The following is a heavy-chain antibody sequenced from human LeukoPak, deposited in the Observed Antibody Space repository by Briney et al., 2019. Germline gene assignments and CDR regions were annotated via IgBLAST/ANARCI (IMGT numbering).Heavy chain of an antibody. Sequence: SETLSLTCTVSGGSICSSGYYWGWSRQPPGKGLEWIGSIYYSGSTYYNPSLKSRVTISVDTSKNQFSLKLSSVTAADTAVYYCARDVGSGWYPGFDYWGQGTLVTVSS. V-gene: IGHV4-39*07. D-gene: IGHD6-19*01. CDR2: IYYSGST. CDR3: ARDVGSGWYPGFDY. CDR1: GGSICSSGYY. J-gene: IGHJ4*02.